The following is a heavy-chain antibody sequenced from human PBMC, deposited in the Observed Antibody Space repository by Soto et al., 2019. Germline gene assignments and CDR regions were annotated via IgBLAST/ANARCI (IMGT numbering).Heavy chain of an antibody. CDR3: ARDGLLSFGEVLKVHSMDV. Sequence: EIQLVESGGGLVKPGGSLRLSCATSGFPFSSYNMNWVRQAPGKGLQWVSSISSSSRYIYYADSIKGRFTISRDNANNSLYLELNSLRAEDTAVYYCARDGLLSFGEVLKVHSMDVWGKGTTVAVSS. D-gene: IGHD3-10*01. CDR2: ISSSSRYI. J-gene: IGHJ6*03. V-gene: IGHV3-21*06. CDR1: GFPFSSYN.